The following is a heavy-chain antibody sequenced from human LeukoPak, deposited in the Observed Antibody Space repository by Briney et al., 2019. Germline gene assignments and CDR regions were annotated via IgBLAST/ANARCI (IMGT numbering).Heavy chain of an antibody. CDR1: GFTFSSYA. D-gene: IGHD6-13*01. CDR3: AKDLRYGIAAAGTVSVNWFDP. J-gene: IGHJ5*02. CDR2: ISGSGGST. V-gene: IGHV3-23*01. Sequence: PGGSLRLSCAASGFTFSSYAMSWVRQAPGKGLEWVSAISGSGGSTYYADSVKGRFTISRDNSKNTLYLQMNSLRAEDTAVYYCAKDLRYGIAAAGTVSVNWFDPWGQGTLVTVSS.